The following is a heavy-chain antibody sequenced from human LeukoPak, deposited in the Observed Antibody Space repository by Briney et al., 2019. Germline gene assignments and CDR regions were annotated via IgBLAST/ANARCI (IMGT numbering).Heavy chain of an antibody. CDR3: ARVSPNRFLDY. V-gene: IGHV3-48*01. J-gene: IGHJ4*02. Sequence: GGSLRLSCAASGFTLNNAGMNWVRQAPGKGLEWVSYIGSSSIIIYYADSVKGRFTISRDNAKNSLYLQMNSLRAEDTAVYYCARVSPNRFLDYWGQGTLVTVSS. CDR2: IGSSSIII. D-gene: IGHD1-14*01. CDR1: GFTLNNAG.